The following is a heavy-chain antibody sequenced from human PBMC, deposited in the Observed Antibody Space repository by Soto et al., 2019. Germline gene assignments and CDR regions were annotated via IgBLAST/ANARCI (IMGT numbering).Heavy chain of an antibody. CDR1: GFTFSSYA. D-gene: IGHD6-13*01. CDR2: ISGSGGST. CDR3: AKVISSSWFGY. J-gene: IGHJ4*02. V-gene: IGHV3-23*01. Sequence: GGSLRLSCAASGFTFSSYAMSWVRQAPGKGLEWVSAISGSGGSTYYADSVKGRFTISRDNSKNTLNLQMNSLRAEDTGVYCCAKVISSSWFGYWGQGTLVDVSS.